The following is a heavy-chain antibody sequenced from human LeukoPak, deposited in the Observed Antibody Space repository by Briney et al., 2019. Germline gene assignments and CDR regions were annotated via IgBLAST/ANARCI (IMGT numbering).Heavy chain of an antibody. J-gene: IGHJ4*02. V-gene: IGHV1-18*01. CDR2: ISAYNGNT. D-gene: IGHD6-13*01. CDR1: GYTFTSYG. CDR3: ARDDPGYSSSWLSDY. Sequence: ASVKVSCKASGYTFTSYGISWVRQAPGQGLEWMGWISAYNGNTNYAQKLQGRVTMTTDTSTSTAYMELRSLRSEDTAVYYCARDDPGYSSSWLSDYWGQGTLVTVSS.